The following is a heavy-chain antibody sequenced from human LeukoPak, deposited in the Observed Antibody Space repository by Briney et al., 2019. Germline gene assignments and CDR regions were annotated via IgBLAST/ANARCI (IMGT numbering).Heavy chain of an antibody. CDR2: ISGSGGST. J-gene: IGHJ4*02. V-gene: IGHV3-23*01. D-gene: IGHD1-26*01. CDR1: GFTFNSYN. Sequence: GGSLRLSCVASGFTFNSYNMNWVRQAPGKGLEWVSAISGSGGSTYYADSVKGRFTISRDNSKNTLYLQMNSLRAEDTAVYYCAKDGKTWENFDYWGQGTLVTVSS. CDR3: AKDGKTWENFDY.